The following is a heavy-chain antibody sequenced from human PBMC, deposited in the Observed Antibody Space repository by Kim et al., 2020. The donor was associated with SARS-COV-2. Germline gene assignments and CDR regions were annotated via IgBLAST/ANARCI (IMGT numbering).Heavy chain of an antibody. CDR2: ISSSSSYI. Sequence: GGSLRLSCAASGFTFSSYSMNWVRQAPGKGLEWVSSISSSSSYIYYADSVKGRFTISRDNAKNSLYLQMNSLRAEDTAVYYCARDHGHFYYYYGMDVWGQGTTVTVSS. CDR3: ARDHGHFYYYYGMDV. D-gene: IGHD2-8*01. V-gene: IGHV3-21*01. J-gene: IGHJ6*02. CDR1: GFTFSSYS.